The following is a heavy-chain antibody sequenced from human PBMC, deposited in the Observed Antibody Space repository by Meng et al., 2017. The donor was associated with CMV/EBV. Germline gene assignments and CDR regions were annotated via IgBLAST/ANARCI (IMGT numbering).Heavy chain of an antibody. D-gene: IGHD1-14*01. Sequence: VQLEVAGPGLVKPSPTLSLTCTVSGGSISSGDYYWSWIRQPPGKGLEWIGYIYYSGSTYYNPSLKSRVTISVDTSKNQFSLKLSSVTAADTAVYYCARVTSRVAGAFDYWGQGTLVTVSS. V-gene: IGHV4-30-4*08. CDR2: IYYSGST. CDR3: ARVTSRVAGAFDY. CDR1: GGSISSGDYY. J-gene: IGHJ4*02.